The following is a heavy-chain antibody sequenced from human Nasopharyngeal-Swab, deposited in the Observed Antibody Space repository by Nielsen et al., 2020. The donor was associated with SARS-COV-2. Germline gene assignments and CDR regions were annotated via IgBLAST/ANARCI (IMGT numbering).Heavy chain of an antibody. J-gene: IGHJ6*02. D-gene: IGHD3-10*01. CDR3: ARDRLRLRDYITMVRGVVPYGMDV. CDR2: INPSGGST. CDR1: GYTFTSYY. Sequence: ASVKVSCKASGYTFTSYYMHWVRQAPGQGLEWMGIINPSGGSTSYAQKSQGRVTMTRDTSTSTVYMELSSLRSEDTAVYYCARDRLRLRDYITMVRGVVPYGMDVWGQGTTVTASS. V-gene: IGHV1-46*01.